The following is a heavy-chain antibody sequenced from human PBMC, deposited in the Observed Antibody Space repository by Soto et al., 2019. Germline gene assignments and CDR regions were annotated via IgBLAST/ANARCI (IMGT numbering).Heavy chain of an antibody. CDR1: GYTFTSYD. CDR3: ARERVRRGFVD. V-gene: IGHV1-8*01. J-gene: IGHJ4*02. Sequence: QVQLVQSGAEVKKPGASVKVSCKASGYTFTSYDINWVRQATGQGLEWMGWMNPTSGNTGYAQKFQGRVTMTRTTSTSTASMALSSLRSEDTAVYYCARERVRRGFVDWGQGTLVTVSS. D-gene: IGHD3-10*01. CDR2: MNPTSGNT.